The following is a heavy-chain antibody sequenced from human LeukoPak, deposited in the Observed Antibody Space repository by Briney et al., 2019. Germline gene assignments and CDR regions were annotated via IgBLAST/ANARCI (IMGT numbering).Heavy chain of an antibody. CDR1: GFTFSSYA. V-gene: IGHV3-23*01. Sequence: GGSLRLSCAASGFTFSSYAMSWVRQAPGKGLEWVSAISGSSSTTFYADSVKGRFTISRDNSMDTLFLQMNSLRAEDTALYYCAKGMEWVVVPAALDVWGQGTMVTVSS. CDR3: AKGMEWVVVPAALDV. J-gene: IGHJ6*02. CDR2: ISGSSSTT. D-gene: IGHD2-2*01.